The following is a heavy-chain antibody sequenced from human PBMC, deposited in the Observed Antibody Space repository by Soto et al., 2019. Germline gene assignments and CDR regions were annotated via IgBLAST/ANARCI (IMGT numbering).Heavy chain of an antibody. CDR2: VNGDGSEK. V-gene: IGHV3-7*01. J-gene: IGHJ1*01. CDR1: GFTFSSYY. Sequence: PGWSLRLSCAASGFTFSSYYMSWVRQAQGKGLEWVANVNGDGSEKYYVDSVKGRFTVSRDNTKNSLYLQMNSLRAEDTAVYYCAKWGGAVSDDWGQGTRVPV. CDR3: AKWGGAVSDD. D-gene: IGHD1-26*01.